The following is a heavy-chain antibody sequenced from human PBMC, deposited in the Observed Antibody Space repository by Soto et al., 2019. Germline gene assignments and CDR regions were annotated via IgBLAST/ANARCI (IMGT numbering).Heavy chain of an antibody. V-gene: IGHV3-33*01. D-gene: IGHD6-6*01. Sequence: GGSLRLSCAASGFTFSSYGMHWVRQAPGKGLEWVAVIWYDGSNKYYADSVKGRFTISRDNSKNTLYLQMNSLRAEDTAVYYCARRSGYSSSSGDYYYYYMDVWGKGTTVTVSS. CDR3: ARRSGYSSSSGDYYYYYMDV. CDR2: IWYDGSNK. CDR1: GFTFSSYG. J-gene: IGHJ6*03.